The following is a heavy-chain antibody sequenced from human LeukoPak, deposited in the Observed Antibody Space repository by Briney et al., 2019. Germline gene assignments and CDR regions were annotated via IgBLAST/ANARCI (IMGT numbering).Heavy chain of an antibody. D-gene: IGHD2-8*01. CDR3: ARDPGVGLLYRDY. CDR2: INPNSGGT. V-gene: IGHV1-2*06. J-gene: IGHJ4*02. CDR1: GYTFTGYY. Sequence: ASVKVSCKASGYTFTGYYMHWVRQAPGQGLEWMGRINPNSGGTNYAQKFQGRVTITRDTSISTAYLELSRLRSDDTAVYYCARDPGVGLLYRDYWGQGTLVTVSS.